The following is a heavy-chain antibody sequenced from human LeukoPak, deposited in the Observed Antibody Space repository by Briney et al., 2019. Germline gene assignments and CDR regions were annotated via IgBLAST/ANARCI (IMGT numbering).Heavy chain of an antibody. CDR3: ARTRSVFYGDYVCS. J-gene: IGHJ5*02. CDR1: GLTFSDYY. Sequence: GGSLRLSCAASGLTFSDYYRSWIRQAPGKGLEWVSYISSSGSTIYYADSVKGRFTISRDNAKHSLYLQMNSLRAEDTAVYYCARTRSVFYGDYVCSWGERTLVTLSP. D-gene: IGHD4-17*01. CDR2: ISSSGSTI. V-gene: IGHV3-11*01.